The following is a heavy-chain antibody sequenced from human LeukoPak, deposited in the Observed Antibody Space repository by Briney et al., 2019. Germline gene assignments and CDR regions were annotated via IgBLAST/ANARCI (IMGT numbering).Heavy chain of an antibody. V-gene: IGHV3-30*02. CDR1: EFTFSSYG. J-gene: IGHJ4*02. Sequence: GGSLRLSCAASEFTFSSYGMHWVRQAPGKGLEWVAFIQYDGSYKDYGDSVKGRFTISRDNSKNTLYLQINSLRAEDTAVYYCARDGVGGAARPYYFDYWGQGTLVTVSS. CDR2: IQYDGSYK. D-gene: IGHD6-6*01. CDR3: ARDGVGGAARPYYFDY.